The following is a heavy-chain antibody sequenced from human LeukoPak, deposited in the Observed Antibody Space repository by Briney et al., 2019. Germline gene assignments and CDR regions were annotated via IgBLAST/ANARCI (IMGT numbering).Heavy chain of an antibody. CDR1: GGSISSSSYY. J-gene: IGHJ4*02. V-gene: IGHV4-39*01. D-gene: IGHD3-10*01. Sequence: SETLSLTCTVSGGSISSSSYYWGWIRQPPGKGLEWIGSIYYSGSTYYNPSLKSRVTISVDTSKNQFSLKLSSVTAADTAVYYCARGYYYGSGSYYTPFGYWGQGTPVTVSS. CDR3: ARGYYYGSGSYYTPFGY. CDR2: IYYSGST.